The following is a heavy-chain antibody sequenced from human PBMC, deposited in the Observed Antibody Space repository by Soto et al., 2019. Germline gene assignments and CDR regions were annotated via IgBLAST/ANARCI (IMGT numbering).Heavy chain of an antibody. D-gene: IGHD3-3*01. J-gene: IGHJ4*02. CDR2: ISHTGKT. Sequence: QVQLQESGPGLVRPAETLSLTCSVSTGSMRTYYWTWIRQSPGKGLEWIGQISHTGKTKYNPSLRRRVTIYVDTIRKLFSQRLTSVTAADIFLYYRAIANNTRLFDLWGQGTLVPNSS. CDR3: AIANNTRLFDL. CDR1: TGSMRTYY. V-gene: IGHV4-59*01.